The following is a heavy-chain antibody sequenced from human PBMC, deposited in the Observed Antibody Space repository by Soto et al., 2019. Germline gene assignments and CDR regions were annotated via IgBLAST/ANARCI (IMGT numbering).Heavy chain of an antibody. J-gene: IGHJ6*02. D-gene: IGHD2-2*01. CDR2: IYPDDSDT. V-gene: IGHV5-51*01. CDR1: GYSFTSYW. CDR3: ARQGSTVGMYFYGVAV. Sequence: GESLKISCKGSGYSFTSYWICWVRQMPGEGLEWMGIIYPDDSDTRYSPSFQGRVTISADKSINPAYLQWRSLTASDTAMYYCARQGSTVGMYFYGVAVWGQGTSVTVSS.